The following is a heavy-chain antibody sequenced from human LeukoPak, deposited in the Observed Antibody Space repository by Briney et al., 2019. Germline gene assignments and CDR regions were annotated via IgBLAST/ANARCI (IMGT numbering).Heavy chain of an antibody. Sequence: SGGSLRLSCAASGFTFSSYAMHWVRQAPGKGLEWVAVISYDGSNKYYADSVKGRFTISRDNSKNTLYLQMNSLRAEDTAVYYCARGYYGSGSFNWFDPWGQGTLVTVSS. CDR2: ISYDGSNK. D-gene: IGHD3-10*01. CDR3: ARGYYGSGSFNWFDP. CDR1: GFTFSSYA. V-gene: IGHV3-30*04. J-gene: IGHJ5*02.